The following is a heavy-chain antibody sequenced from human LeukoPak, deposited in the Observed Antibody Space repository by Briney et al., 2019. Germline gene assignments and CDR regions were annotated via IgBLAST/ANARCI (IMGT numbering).Heavy chain of an antibody. CDR3: ATATRGSSGWLGFDY. D-gene: IGHD6-19*01. Sequence: GGTLRLSCAASGFTFSSYGMHWVRQAPGKGLEWVAVISYDGSNKYYADSVKGRFTISRDNSKNTLYLQMNSLRAEDTAVYYCATATRGSSGWLGFDYWGQGTLVTVSS. CDR1: GFTFSSYG. CDR2: ISYDGSNK. V-gene: IGHV3-30*03. J-gene: IGHJ4*02.